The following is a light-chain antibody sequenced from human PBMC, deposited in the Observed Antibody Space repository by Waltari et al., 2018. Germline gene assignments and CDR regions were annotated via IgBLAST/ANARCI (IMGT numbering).Light chain of an antibody. V-gene: IGLV3-21*04. CDR2: YDS. CDR1: NIGSKS. J-gene: IGLJ2*01. Sequence: SYVLTQPPSVSVAPGKTARITCGGNNIGSKSVHWYQQKPGQAPVLVIYYDSDWPSGIHERFSGSNSGNTATLTISRVEAGDEADYYCQVWDSSSDHLVVFGGGTKLTVL. CDR3: QVWDSSSDHLVV.